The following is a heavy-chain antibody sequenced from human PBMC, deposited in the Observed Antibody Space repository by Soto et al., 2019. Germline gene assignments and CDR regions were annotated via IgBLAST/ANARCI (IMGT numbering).Heavy chain of an antibody. CDR3: ARQLPVGATSWFDP. CDR1: GGSINSDDSF. Sequence: PSETLSLTCSVSGGSINSDDSFWGWVRQSPGKGLEWIGSLYYGGSTFYNPSLKSRVTISLDTSKNQFSLRLTSVTAADTAIYYCARQLPVGATSWFDPWDQGTLVTV. V-gene: IGHV4-39*01. CDR2: LYYGGST. J-gene: IGHJ5*02. D-gene: IGHD1-26*01.